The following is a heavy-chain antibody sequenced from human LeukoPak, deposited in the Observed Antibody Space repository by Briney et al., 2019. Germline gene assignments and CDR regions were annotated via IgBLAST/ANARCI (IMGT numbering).Heavy chain of an antibody. J-gene: IGHJ4*02. Sequence: SETLSLTCTVSGGSISSSSFYWGWIRQPPGKGLEWIGSIYNSGSTSYNPSLKSRVTISVDTSRNQFSLKLSSVTAADTALYYCARHPHYGDYSFDYWGQGTLVTVSS. CDR2: IYNSGST. CDR3: ARHPHYGDYSFDY. CDR1: GGSISSSSFY. V-gene: IGHV4-39*01. D-gene: IGHD4-17*01.